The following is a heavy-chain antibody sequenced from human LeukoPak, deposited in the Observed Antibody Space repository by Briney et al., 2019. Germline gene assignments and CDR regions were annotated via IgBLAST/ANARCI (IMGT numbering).Heavy chain of an antibody. CDR3: ASLYGHFDY. V-gene: IGHV4-34*01. Sequence: SETLSLTCAVYGGSFSGYYWSWIRQPPGKGLEWIGEINHSGSTNYNPSLKSRVTISVDTSKNQFSLKLSSVTVADTAVYYCASLYGHFDYWGQGTLVTVSS. CDR1: GGSFSGYY. D-gene: IGHD2-2*02. J-gene: IGHJ4*02. CDR2: INHSGST.